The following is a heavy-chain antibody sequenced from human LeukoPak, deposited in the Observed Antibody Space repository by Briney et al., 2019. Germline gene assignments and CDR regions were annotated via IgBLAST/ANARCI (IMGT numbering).Heavy chain of an antibody. D-gene: IGHD3-3*01. V-gene: IGHV3-33*01. CDR3: ARDPHVLRFLEWTTHNYYLDY. CDR2: IWYDGSNK. Sequence: PGGSLRLSCAASGFTFSSYGMHWVGQAPGKGLEWVAVIWYDGSNKYYADSVKGRFTISRDNSKNTLYLQMNSLRAEDTAVYYCARDPHVLRFLEWTTHNYYLDYWGQGTLVTVSS. J-gene: IGHJ4*02. CDR1: GFTFSSYG.